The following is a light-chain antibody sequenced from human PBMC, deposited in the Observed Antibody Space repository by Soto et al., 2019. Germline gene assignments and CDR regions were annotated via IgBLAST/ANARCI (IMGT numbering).Light chain of an antibody. J-gene: IGLJ3*02. Sequence: QAVVTQPPSVSGAPGQTVTTSCTGATFDVHWYQQFPGAAPIVLIYGNTNRPSGVPDRFSGSKSGTSAPLAIAGLQAEDGGDYYCQSYDSSQSGWVFGGGTKLTVL. CDR2: GNT. CDR3: QSYDSSQSGWV. V-gene: IGLV1-40*01. CDR1: TFD.